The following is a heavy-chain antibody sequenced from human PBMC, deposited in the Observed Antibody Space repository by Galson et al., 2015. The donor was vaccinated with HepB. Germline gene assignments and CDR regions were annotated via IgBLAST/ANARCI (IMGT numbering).Heavy chain of an antibody. V-gene: IGHV3-30*03. D-gene: IGHD2-21*02. Sequence: SLRLSCAASGFTFSSYGMHWVRQAPGKGLEWVAVISYDGSNKYYADSVKGRFTISRDNSKNTLYLQMNSLRAEDTAVYYCARDWHIVVVTAIQGYWGQGTLVTVSS. CDR3: ARDWHIVVVTAIQGY. CDR2: ISYDGSNK. J-gene: IGHJ4*02. CDR1: GFTFSSYG.